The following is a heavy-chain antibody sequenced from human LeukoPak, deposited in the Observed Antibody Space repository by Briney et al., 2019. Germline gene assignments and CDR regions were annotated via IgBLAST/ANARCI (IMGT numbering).Heavy chain of an antibody. V-gene: IGHV4-39*02. CDR2: IYYSGST. J-gene: IGHJ6*02. CDR1: GGSISSSSYY. D-gene: IGHD5-18*01. Sequence: SETLSLTCTVSGGSISSSSYYWGWIRQPPGKGLEWIGSIYYSGSTYYNPSLKSRVTISVDTSENQFSLKLSSVTAADTAVYYCARDTAMVTDYYYYGMDVWGQGTTVTVSS. CDR3: ARDTAMVTDYYYYGMDV.